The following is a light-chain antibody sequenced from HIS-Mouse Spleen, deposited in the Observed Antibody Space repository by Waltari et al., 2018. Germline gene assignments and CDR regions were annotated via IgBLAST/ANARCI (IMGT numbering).Light chain of an antibody. Sequence: SYELTQPPSVSVSPGQTARITCSGDALPKQYAYWYQQKPGQAPVRVNDKDIERPSGIPGRFSGSSSGTTVTLTISGVQAEDEADYYCQSADSSGTYWVFGGGTKLTVL. J-gene: IGLJ3*02. CDR3: QSADSSGTYWV. V-gene: IGLV3-25*03. CDR1: ALPKQY. CDR2: KDI.